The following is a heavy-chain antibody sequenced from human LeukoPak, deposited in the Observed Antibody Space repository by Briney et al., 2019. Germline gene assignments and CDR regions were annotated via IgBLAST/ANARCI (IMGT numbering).Heavy chain of an antibody. CDR2: ISGSGGST. D-gene: IGHD6-19*01. V-gene: IGHV3-23*01. Sequence: GGSLRLSCAASGFTFSSYAMSWVRQAPGKGLEWVSAISGSGGSTYYADSVKGRFTISRDNAKNSLYLQMNSLRAEDTAVYYCARAGQWLVRGNFDYWGQGTLVTVSS. CDR1: GFTFSSYA. J-gene: IGHJ4*02. CDR3: ARAGQWLVRGNFDY.